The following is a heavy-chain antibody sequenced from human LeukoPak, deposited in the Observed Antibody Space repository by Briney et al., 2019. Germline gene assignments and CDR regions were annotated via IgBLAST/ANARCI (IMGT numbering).Heavy chain of an antibody. V-gene: IGHV1-69*13. Sequence: ASVKVSCKASGGTFSSYAISWVRQAPGQGLEWMGGIIPILGTANYAQKFQGRVTITADESTSTAYMELSSLRSEDTAVYYCAGGYLGQIFGVVPQNGVFDYWGQGTLVTVSS. CDR3: AGGYLGQIFGVVPQNGVFDY. J-gene: IGHJ4*02. D-gene: IGHD3-3*01. CDR1: GGTFSSYA. CDR2: IIPILGTA.